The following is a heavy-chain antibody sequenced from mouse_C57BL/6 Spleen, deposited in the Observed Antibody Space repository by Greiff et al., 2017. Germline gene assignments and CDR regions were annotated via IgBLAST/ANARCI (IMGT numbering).Heavy chain of an antibody. Sequence: QVQLQQPGAELVKPGASVKMSCKASGYTFTSYWITWVKQRPGQGLEWIGDIYPGSGSTNYNEKFKSKATLTVDTSSSTAYMQLSSLTSEDSAVYYCATYDGDLYYFGYWGQGTTLTVAS. V-gene: IGHV1-55*01. D-gene: IGHD2-3*01. CDR2: IYPGSGST. CDR3: ATYDGDLYYFGY. CDR1: GYTFTSYW. J-gene: IGHJ2*01.